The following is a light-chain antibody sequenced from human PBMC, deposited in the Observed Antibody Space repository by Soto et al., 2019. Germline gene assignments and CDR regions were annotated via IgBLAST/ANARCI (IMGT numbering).Light chain of an antibody. CDR3: QQYGRSPPFT. V-gene: IGKV3-20*01. CDR1: QSVSSSY. Sequence: EILLTQSPGTLSLSPGERATLSCRASQSVSSSYLAWYQQKPGQAPRLLIYGASSRATGIPDRFSGSGSGTDFTLTISRLEPEDFAGYYCQQYGRSPPFTFGPGTKVDIK. CDR2: GAS. J-gene: IGKJ3*01.